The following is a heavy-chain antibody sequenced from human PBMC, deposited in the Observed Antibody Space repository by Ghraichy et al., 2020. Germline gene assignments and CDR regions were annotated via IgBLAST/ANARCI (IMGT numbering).Heavy chain of an antibody. CDR2: IYYSGST. Sequence: SETLSLTCTVSGGSISSYYWSWIRQPPGKGLEWIGYIYYSGSTNYNPSLKSRVTISVDTSKNQFSLKLSSVTAADTAVYYCARAPEIYCSGGSCYSKAYYYYYYGMDVWGQGTTVTVSS. D-gene: IGHD2-15*01. CDR3: ARAPEIYCSGGSCYSKAYYYYYYGMDV. J-gene: IGHJ6*02. CDR1: GGSISSYY. V-gene: IGHV4-59*01.